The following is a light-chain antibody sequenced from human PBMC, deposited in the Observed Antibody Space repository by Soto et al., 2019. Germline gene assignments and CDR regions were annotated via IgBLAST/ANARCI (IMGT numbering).Light chain of an antibody. J-gene: IGKJ2*01. Sequence: IGLTQSQGTLSLSPGERATLSCRASQSVSSNYLGWYQQRPGQAPRLLIYGESRKATGIPDRFSGSGSGTDFPLTISRLEPDDFAVYYCQQYVSSPYTFGQGTKLEIK. CDR1: QSVSSNY. CDR2: GES. V-gene: IGKV3-20*01. CDR3: QQYVSSPYT.